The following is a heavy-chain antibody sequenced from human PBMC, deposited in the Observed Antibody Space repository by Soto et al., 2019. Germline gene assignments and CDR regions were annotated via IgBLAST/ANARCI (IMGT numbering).Heavy chain of an antibody. CDR1: RDTFSKYA. CDR3: ARGETYIGV. V-gene: IGHV1-69*01. Sequence: QVQLVQSGAEVKKPGSSVKVSCKASRDTFSKYAFNWVRQAPGQGLEWMGWIIPIFDSRNYAEKFQGIVTITADESTSTAYMELRSRRFEDTAVYYCARGETYIGVWGQGTTVTVSS. D-gene: IGHD2-15*01. J-gene: IGHJ6*02. CDR2: IIPIFDSR.